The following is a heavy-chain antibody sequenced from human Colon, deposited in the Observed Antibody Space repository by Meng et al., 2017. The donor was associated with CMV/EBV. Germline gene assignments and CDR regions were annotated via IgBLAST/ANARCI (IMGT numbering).Heavy chain of an antibody. CDR3: ASLYIRPLLWFGMPGYYGMDV. V-gene: IGHV3-21*01. J-gene: IGHJ6*02. CDR2: IISSSSYI. Sequence: GGSLRLSCAASGFTFSSYSMNWVRQAPGKGLEWVSSIISSSSYIYYADSVKGRFTISRDNAKNSLYLQMNSLRAEDTAVYYCASLYIRPLLWFGMPGYYGMDVWGQGTTVTVSS. D-gene: IGHD3-10*01. CDR1: GFTFSSYS.